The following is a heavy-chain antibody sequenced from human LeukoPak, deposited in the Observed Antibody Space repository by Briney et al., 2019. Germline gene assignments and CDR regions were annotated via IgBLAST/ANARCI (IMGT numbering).Heavy chain of an antibody. J-gene: IGHJ6*02. CDR2: ISSSGSTI. CDR1: GFTFSSYE. CDR3: ARKGYYYYVMDV. Sequence: GGSLRLSCAASGFTFSSYEMNWVRQAPGKGLEWVSLISSSGSTIYYAGSVKGRFTISRDNAKNSLCLQMNSLRAEDTAVYYCARKGYYYYVMDVWGQGTTVTVSS. V-gene: IGHV3-48*03.